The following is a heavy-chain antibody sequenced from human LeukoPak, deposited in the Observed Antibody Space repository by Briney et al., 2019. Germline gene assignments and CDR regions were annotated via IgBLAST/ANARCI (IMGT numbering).Heavy chain of an antibody. CDR2: IFYSGST. J-gene: IGHJ3*02. D-gene: IGHD3-22*01. Sequence: SETLSLTCTVSGASISSYYWSWIRQPPGKAREWIGNIFYSGSTYYSPSLKSRVTISLDTSRNQFSLKLNSVTAADTAVYYCAKSNGYGLIDIWGQGTMVTVSS. CDR1: GASISSYY. V-gene: IGHV4-59*12. CDR3: AKSNGYGLIDI.